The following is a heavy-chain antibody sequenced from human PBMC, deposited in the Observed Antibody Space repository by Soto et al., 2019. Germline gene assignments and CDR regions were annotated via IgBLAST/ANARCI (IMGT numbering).Heavy chain of an antibody. CDR1: GDSITSGGYS. CDR2: IYHTGGA. J-gene: IGHJ4*02. D-gene: IGHD3-22*01. CDR3: ARAHYGPSGYYFDS. V-gene: IGHV4-30-2*01. Sequence: QVQLQESGSGLVKPSETLSLTCSVSGDSITSGGYSWSWIRQPPRRGLEWIGYIYHTGGASYSPSLKGRVTISVDKSKNQFSLSLNSVTAADTAIYYCARAHYGPSGYYFDSWGQGSLFPVSS.